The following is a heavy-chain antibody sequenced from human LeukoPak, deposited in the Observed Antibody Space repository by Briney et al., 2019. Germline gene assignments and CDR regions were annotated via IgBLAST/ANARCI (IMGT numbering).Heavy chain of an antibody. CDR1: GFTFSSYA. V-gene: IGHV3-23*01. CDR2: ISGSGGST. J-gene: IGHJ3*02. CDR3: AREMNIVVVTTHAFDI. D-gene: IGHD2-21*02. Sequence: PGGSLRLSCAASGFTFSSYAMSWVRQAPGKGLEWVSAISGSGGSTYYADSVKGRFTISRDNAKNSLYLQMNSLRAEDTAVYYCAREMNIVVVTTHAFDIWGQGTMVTVSS.